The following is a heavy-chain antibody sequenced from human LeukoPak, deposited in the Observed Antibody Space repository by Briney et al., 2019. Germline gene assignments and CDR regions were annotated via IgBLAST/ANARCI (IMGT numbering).Heavy chain of an antibody. CDR3: ARAKITAADIDRPFDP. D-gene: IGHD6-13*01. J-gene: IGHJ5*02. CDR2: IYYSGST. CDR1: GGSISSSSYY. Sequence: PSGTLSLTCTVSGGSISSSSYYWSWIRQPPGKGLEWIGYIYYSGSTNYNPSLKSRVTISVDTSKNQFSLKLSSVTAADTALYYCARAKITAADIDRPFDPWGQGTLVTVSS. V-gene: IGHV4-61*01.